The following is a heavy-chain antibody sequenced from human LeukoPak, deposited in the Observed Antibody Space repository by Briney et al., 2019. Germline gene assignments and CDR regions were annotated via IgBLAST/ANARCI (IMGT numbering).Heavy chain of an antibody. J-gene: IGHJ2*01. Sequence: PSETLSLTCAVYGGSLSGYYWSWFRQPPGKGLEWIGEMHYTGATNYSPSLKSRVTISAGTSKNQFSLKVNSVTAADTAVYYCARGVTLCYYFDLWGRGTLVTVSS. D-gene: IGHD2-15*01. V-gene: IGHV4-34*01. CDR3: ARGVTLCYYFDL. CDR1: GGSLSGYY. CDR2: MHYTGAT.